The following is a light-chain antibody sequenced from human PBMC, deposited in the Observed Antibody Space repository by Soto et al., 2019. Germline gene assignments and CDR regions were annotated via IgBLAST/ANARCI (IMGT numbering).Light chain of an antibody. Sequence: IQLPQSPSSLAASVGDGGAITCRAIQGINSYLAWYHQKPGKVPQLLLYDASILQSGVPSSFRGSGSGTASTLTISSLQPEDFATYYCKQTYSTPPTFGQGTKVDI. CDR1: QGINSY. V-gene: IGKV1-39*01. J-gene: IGKJ1*01. CDR2: DAS. CDR3: KQTYSTPPT.